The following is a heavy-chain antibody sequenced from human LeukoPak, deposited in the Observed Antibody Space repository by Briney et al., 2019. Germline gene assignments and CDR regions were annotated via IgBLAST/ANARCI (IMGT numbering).Heavy chain of an antibody. CDR3: ARGHSSSWPTVDY. CDR1: GFTFSSYN. CDR2: ISSGSSTI. D-gene: IGHD6-13*01. V-gene: IGHV3-48*02. Sequence: GGSLRLSCAVSGFTFSSYNMNWVRQAPGKGLEWLSYISSGSSTIYYAGSVKGRFTISRDNAKSSLYLQMNSLRDEDTAVYYCARGHSSSWPTVDYWGQGTLVTVSS. J-gene: IGHJ4*02.